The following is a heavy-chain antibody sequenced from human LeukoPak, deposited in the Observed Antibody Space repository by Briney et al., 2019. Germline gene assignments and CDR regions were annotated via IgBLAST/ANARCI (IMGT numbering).Heavy chain of an antibody. CDR3: ARGRTVPYYDSSGYYGY. Sequence: KPSETLSLTCAVYGGSFSGYYWSWIRQPPGKGLEWIGEINHSGSTNYNPSLKSRVTISVDTSKNQFSLKLSSVTAADTAVYYCARGRTVPYYDSSGYYGYWGQGTLVTVSS. CDR1: GGSFSGYY. J-gene: IGHJ4*02. D-gene: IGHD3-22*01. V-gene: IGHV4-34*01. CDR2: INHSGST.